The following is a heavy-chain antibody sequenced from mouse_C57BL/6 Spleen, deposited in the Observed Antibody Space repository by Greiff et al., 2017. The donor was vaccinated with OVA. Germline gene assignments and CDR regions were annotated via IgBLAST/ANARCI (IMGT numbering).Heavy chain of an antibody. CDR2: IYPGDGDT. Sequence: QVQLKQSGAELVKPGASVKISCKASGYAFSSYWMNWVKQRPGKGLEWIGQIYPGDGDTNYNGKFKGKATLTADKSSSTAYMQLSSLTSEDSAVYFCARSEDYGNDRGFYYWGQGTTLTVSS. CDR3: ARSEDYGNDRGFYY. J-gene: IGHJ2*01. D-gene: IGHD2-2*01. V-gene: IGHV1-80*01. CDR1: GYAFSSYW.